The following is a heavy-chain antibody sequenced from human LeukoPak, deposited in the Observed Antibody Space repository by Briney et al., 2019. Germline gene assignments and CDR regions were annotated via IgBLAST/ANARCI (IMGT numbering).Heavy chain of an antibody. V-gene: IGHV1-46*01. J-gene: IGHJ3*02. CDR1: GYTFTSYY. CDR3: ASTMVRGFFRDDAFDI. Sequence: GASVKVSCKASGYTFTSYYMHWVRQAPGQGLEWMGIINPSGGSTSYAQKFQGRVTMTRDTSTSTVYMELRSLRSDDTAVYYCASTMVRGFFRDDAFDIWGQGTMVTVSS. D-gene: IGHD3-10*01. CDR2: INPSGGST.